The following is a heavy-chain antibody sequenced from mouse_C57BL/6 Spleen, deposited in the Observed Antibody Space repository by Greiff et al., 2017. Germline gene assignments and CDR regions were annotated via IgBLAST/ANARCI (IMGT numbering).Heavy chain of an antibody. CDR2: INPGSGST. V-gene: IGHV1-54*01. J-gene: IGHJ4*01. D-gene: IGHD2-4*01. CDR1: GYAFTNYL. CDR3: ARDYDCEIDYAMDD. Sequence: QVQLKQSGAELVRPGTSVKVSCKASGYAFTNYLIEWVKQRPGQGLEWIGVINPGSGSTNYNEKFKGKATLTADKSSSTAYMQLSSLTSEDSAVYFCARDYDCEIDYAMDDWGQGTSVTVSS.